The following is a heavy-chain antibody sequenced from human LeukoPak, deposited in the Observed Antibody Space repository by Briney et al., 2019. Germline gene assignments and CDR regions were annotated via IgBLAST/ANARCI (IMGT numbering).Heavy chain of an antibody. CDR1: GFTFSSYG. Sequence: PGGSLRLSCAASGFTFSSYGTHWVRQAPGKGLEWVAFIRYDGSNKYYADSVKGRFTISRDNSKNTLYLQMNSLRAEDTAVYYCARRTTTGVLLWFGDYFDYWGQGTLVTVSS. D-gene: IGHD3-10*01. J-gene: IGHJ4*02. CDR3: ARRTTTGVLLWFGDYFDY. CDR2: IRYDGSNK. V-gene: IGHV3-30*02.